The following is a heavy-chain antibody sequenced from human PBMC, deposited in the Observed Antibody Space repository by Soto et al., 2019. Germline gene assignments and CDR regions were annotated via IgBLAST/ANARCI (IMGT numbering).Heavy chain of an antibody. CDR2: INAGNGNT. CDR3: ARVSGIAVAEV. D-gene: IGHD6-19*01. Sequence: QVQLVQSGAEVKKPGASVKVSCKASGYTFTSYAMHWVRQAPGQRLEWLGWINAGNGNTKYSQKFQGRVTITRDTSASTAYMELSSLRSEDTAVYYCARVSGIAVAEVWGQGTLVTVSS. CDR1: GYTFTSYA. V-gene: IGHV1-3*01. J-gene: IGHJ4*02.